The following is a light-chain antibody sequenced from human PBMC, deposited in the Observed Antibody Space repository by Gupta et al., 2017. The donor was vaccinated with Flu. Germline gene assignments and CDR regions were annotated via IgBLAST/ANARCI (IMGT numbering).Light chain of an antibody. CDR1: SSNIGSNT. J-gene: IGLJ2*01. V-gene: IGLV1-44*01. Sequence: QSVLTQPPSASGTPGQRVTISCSGSSSNIGSNTVNWYQQLPGTAPKLLIYSNNQRPSGVPDRLSGSKSGTSASRAIRGLQSEDEADYYCAAWDDSLKGGVFGGGTKLTVL. CDR3: AAWDDSLKGGV. CDR2: SNN.